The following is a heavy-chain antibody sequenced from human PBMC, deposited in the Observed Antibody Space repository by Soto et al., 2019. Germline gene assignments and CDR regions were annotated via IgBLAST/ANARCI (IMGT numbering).Heavy chain of an antibody. CDR1: GFTFSSYA. D-gene: IGHD3-10*01. J-gene: IGHJ4*02. V-gene: IGHV3-23*01. Sequence: EVQLLESGGGLVQPGGSLRLSCAASGFTFSSYALNWVRQAPGKGLEWVSVISGSGGSTYYADSVKGRFIISRDNSKNTLYLQMNSLRAEDTAVYYCAKRGSGSYFDYWGQGTLVTVSS. CDR3: AKRGSGSYFDY. CDR2: ISGSGGST.